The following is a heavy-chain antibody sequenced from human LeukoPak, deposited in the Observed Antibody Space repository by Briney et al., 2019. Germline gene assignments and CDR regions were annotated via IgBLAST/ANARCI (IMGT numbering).Heavy chain of an antibody. V-gene: IGHV3-33*01. CDR3: ARDIKIVGGYDAFDI. Sequence: GGSLRLSCAASGFTFSSYGMHWVRQAPGKGLGWVAVIWYDGSNKYYADSVKGRFTISRDNSKNTMYLQMNSLRAEDTAVYYCARDIKIVGGYDAFDIWGQGTVVTVS. D-gene: IGHD1-26*01. J-gene: IGHJ3*02. CDR1: GFTFSSYG. CDR2: IWYDGSNK.